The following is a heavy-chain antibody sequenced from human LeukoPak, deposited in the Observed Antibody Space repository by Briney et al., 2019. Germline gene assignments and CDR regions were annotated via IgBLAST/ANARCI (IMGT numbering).Heavy chain of an antibody. J-gene: IGHJ4*02. CDR1: GFTFSSYA. V-gene: IGHV3-30-3*01. CDR2: ISYDGSNK. CDR3: ARDPSTLIVGALFDY. D-gene: IGHD1-26*01. Sequence: PGGSLRLSCAASGFTFSSYAMHWVRQAPGKGLEWVAVISYDGSNKYYADSVKGRFTISRDNSTNTLYLQMNSLRAEDTAVYYCARDPSTLIVGALFDYWGQGTLVTVSS.